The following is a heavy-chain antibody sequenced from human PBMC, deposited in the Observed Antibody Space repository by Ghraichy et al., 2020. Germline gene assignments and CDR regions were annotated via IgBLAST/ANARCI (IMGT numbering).Heavy chain of an antibody. Sequence: GGSLRLSCSASGFTFSSYAMHWVRQAPGKGLEYVSAISSNGGSTYYADSVKGRFTISRDNSKNTLYLQMSSLRAEDTAVYYCVKAPYSSSWGWFDPWGQGTLVTVSS. CDR2: ISSNGGST. D-gene: IGHD6-13*01. CDR3: VKAPYSSSWGWFDP. V-gene: IGHV3-64D*06. CDR1: GFTFSSYA. J-gene: IGHJ5*02.